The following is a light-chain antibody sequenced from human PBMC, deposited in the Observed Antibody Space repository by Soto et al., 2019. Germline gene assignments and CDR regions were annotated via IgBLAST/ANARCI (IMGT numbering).Light chain of an antibody. J-gene: IGLJ3*02. CDR3: SSYTTTTRL. CDR1: SSDIGSNNY. V-gene: IGLV2-14*01. Sequence: QSVLTQPASVSGSPGQSITISCTGTSSDIGSNNYVSWFQQRPGKAPTLLIYEVSNRPSGVSNHFSGSKSGNTASLTISGLLPEDEAEYYCSSYTTTTRLFGGGTKLTVL. CDR2: EVS.